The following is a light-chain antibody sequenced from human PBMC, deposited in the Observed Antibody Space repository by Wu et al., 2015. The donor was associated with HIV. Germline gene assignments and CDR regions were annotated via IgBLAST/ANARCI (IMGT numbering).Light chain of an antibody. V-gene: IGKV1-39*01. CDR1: QGISNF. J-gene: IGKJ2*01. CDR2: AAS. Sequence: DIQMTQSPSSLSASVGDRVTITCRASQGISNFLAWYQQKPGKPPKVLIYAASTLQNGVPSRFSGSGSGTEFTLTINSLQTEDFGTYYCQQSYTNPLMYTFGQGTKLEIK. CDR3: QQSYTNPLMYT.